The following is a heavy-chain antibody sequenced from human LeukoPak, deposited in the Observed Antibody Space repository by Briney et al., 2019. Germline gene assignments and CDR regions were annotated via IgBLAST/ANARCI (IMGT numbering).Heavy chain of an antibody. CDR1: GGSISSYY. J-gene: IGHJ6*03. V-gene: IGHV4-59*08. Sequence: SETLSLTCTVSGGSISSYYWSWIRQPPGKGLEWIGCIYYSGYTNYKSSLKSRVTISLDTSKNQFSLKLSSVTAADTAVYYCTRYGYYYYYMDVWGKGTTVTISS. D-gene: IGHD4-17*01. CDR2: IYYSGYT. CDR3: TRYGYYYYYMDV.